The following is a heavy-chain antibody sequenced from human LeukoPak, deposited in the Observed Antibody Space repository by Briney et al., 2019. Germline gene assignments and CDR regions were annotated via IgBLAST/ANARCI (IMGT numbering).Heavy chain of an antibody. CDR3: AREGYSSGTAFDY. J-gene: IGHJ4*02. CDR2: ISSSGSTI. CDR1: GFNLNVYW. V-gene: IGHV3-11*01. D-gene: IGHD6-19*01. Sequence: GGSLRLSCGGSGFNLNVYWINWVRQAPGKGLEWVSYISSSGSTIYYADSVKGRFTISRDNAKNSLYLQMNSLRAEDTAVYYSAREGYSSGTAFDYWGQGTLVTVSS.